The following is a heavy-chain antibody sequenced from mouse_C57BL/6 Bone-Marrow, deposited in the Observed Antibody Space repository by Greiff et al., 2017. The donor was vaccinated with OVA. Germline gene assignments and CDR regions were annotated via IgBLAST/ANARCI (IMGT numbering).Heavy chain of an antibody. CDR2: IDPSDSYT. CDR3: AREGNWDGYFDY. V-gene: IGHV1-69*01. Sequence: QVQLQQPGAELVMPGASVKLSCKASGYTFTSYWMHWVKQRPGQGLEWIGEIDPSDSYTNYNQKFKGKSTLTVDKSSSTAYMQLSSLTSEDSAVYYCAREGNWDGYFDYWGQGTTLTVSS. J-gene: IGHJ2*01. D-gene: IGHD4-1*01. CDR1: GYTFTSYW.